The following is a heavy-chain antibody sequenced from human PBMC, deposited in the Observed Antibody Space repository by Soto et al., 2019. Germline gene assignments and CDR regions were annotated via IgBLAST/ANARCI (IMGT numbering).Heavy chain of an antibody. CDR2: IYYSGST. V-gene: IGHV4-61*05. CDR3: ARVWGGAFDI. CDR1: GGSISSSSYY. Sequence: PSETLSLTCTASGGSISSSSYYWGWIRQPPGKGLEWIGYIYYSGSTNYNPSLKSRVTISVDTSKNQFSLKLSPVTAADTAVYYCARVWGGAFDIWGQGTMVTVSS. J-gene: IGHJ3*02. D-gene: IGHD3-10*01.